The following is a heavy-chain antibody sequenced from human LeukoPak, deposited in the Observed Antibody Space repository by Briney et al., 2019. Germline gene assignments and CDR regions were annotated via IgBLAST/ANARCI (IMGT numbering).Heavy chain of an antibody. D-gene: IGHD4-17*01. J-gene: IGHJ4*02. CDR1: GFTFGNYT. V-gene: IGHV3-48*04. Sequence: GGSLRLSCAASGFTFGNYTMNWVRQAPGKGLEWISYITSSSLTRYYADSVKGRFTMSRDNTKNSLYLQMNSLRAEDTAVYYCARAGITTTVTMFWGQGTLVTVSS. CDR3: ARAGITTTVTMF. CDR2: ITSSSLTR.